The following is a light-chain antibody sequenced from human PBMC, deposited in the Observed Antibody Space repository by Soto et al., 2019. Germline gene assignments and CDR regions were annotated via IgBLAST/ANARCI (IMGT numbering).Light chain of an antibody. CDR1: TGAVTNGHF. CDR2: DTS. J-gene: IGLJ3*02. CDR3: LLSYTGAWV. Sequence: QAVVTQEPSLTVSPGGTVTLTCASSTGAVTNGHFPFWFQQKPDQAPRTLIYDTSDKHSWTPARFSGSLLGGKAALTLSGAQPEDEADYYCLLSYTGAWVFGGGTKLTVL. V-gene: IGLV7-46*01.